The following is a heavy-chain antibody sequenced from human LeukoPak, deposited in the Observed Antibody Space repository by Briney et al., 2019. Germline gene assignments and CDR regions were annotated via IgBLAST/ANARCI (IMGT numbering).Heavy chain of an antibody. J-gene: IGHJ6*02. Sequence: GGSLTLSCTASTFTFSRYGMHWLRQAPGKGLECAAFKSNDGSNKYYVDSVKCRFTISRESSGYTVYAQGNSVRAAHTDVYYCARDRGGESRFDYYDMDVWGQGTTVTVS. D-gene: IGHD3-16*01. CDR2: KSNDGSNK. V-gene: IGHV3-30*03. CDR3: ARDRGGESRFDYYDMDV. CDR1: TFTFSRYG.